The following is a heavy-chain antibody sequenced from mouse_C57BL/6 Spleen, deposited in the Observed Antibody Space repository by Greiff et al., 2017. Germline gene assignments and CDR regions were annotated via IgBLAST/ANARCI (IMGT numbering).Heavy chain of an antibody. J-gene: IGHJ3*01. Sequence: EVQLQQSGPELVKPGASVKMSCKASGYTFTDYNMHWVKQSHGKSLEWIGYINPNNGGTSYNQKFKGKATLTVNKSSSTAYMELRSLTSEDSAVYYCARPGFYYYGSTFAYWGQGTLVTVSA. D-gene: IGHD1-1*01. CDR1: GYTFTDYN. V-gene: IGHV1-22*01. CDR3: ARPGFYYYGSTFAY. CDR2: INPNNGGT.